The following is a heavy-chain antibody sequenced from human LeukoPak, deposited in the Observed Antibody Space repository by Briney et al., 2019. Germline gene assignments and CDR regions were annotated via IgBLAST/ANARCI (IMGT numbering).Heavy chain of an antibody. CDR3: AKTGGYRGRTSCPYYFDF. D-gene: IGHD2-2*01. V-gene: IGHV1-8*01. Sequence: VASVKVSCKASGYTFTSYDINWVRQATGQGLEWMGWMNPNSGNTGYAQKFQGRVTMTRNTSISTAYMELSGLRSEDTAVYYCAKTGGYRGRTSCPYYFDFWGQGALVTVSS. CDR2: MNPNSGNT. CDR1: GYTFTSYD. J-gene: IGHJ4*02.